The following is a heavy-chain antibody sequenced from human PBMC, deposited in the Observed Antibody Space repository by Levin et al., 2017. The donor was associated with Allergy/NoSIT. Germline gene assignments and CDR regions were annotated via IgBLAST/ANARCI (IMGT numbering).Heavy chain of an antibody. CDR3: ARDSSGWLRGWFDP. Sequence: SETLSLTCTVSGGSISSHDYYWSWIRQPPGKGLEWIGYIFYSGSTYYNPSLKSRVTISLDTSKNQFSLNLSSVTAADTAVYYCARDSSGWLRGWFDPWGLGTLVTVSS. D-gene: IGHD6-19*01. J-gene: IGHJ5*02. CDR1: GGSISSHDYY. CDR2: IFYSGST. V-gene: IGHV4-30-4*01.